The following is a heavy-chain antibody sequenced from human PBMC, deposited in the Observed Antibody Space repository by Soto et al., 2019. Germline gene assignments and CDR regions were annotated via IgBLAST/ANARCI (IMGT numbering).Heavy chain of an antibody. CDR2: IYPGDSDA. D-gene: IGHD1-1*01. Sequence: GESLKISCKGSGYTFSGYWIGWVRQMSGKGLEWMGIIYPGDSDARYSPSFQGQVTISADESITTAYLQWDSLKASDTAIYYCVVQQKLPWVNAWGQGTLVTASS. J-gene: IGHJ5*02. CDR3: VVQQKLPWVNA. V-gene: IGHV5-51*01. CDR1: GYTFSGYW.